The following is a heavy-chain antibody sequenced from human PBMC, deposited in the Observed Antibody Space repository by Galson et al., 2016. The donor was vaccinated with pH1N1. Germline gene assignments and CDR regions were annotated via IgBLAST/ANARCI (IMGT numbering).Heavy chain of an antibody. Sequence: QSGAEVKKPGESLKISCQSSGSSFSSYWVAWVRQMPGKGLEWMAIMYPDDSDIKYSPSFEGQVTISADKSISTAYLQWSSLKASDTAMYYCARYSGSFFFDYWGQGTLVTVSS. CDR1: GSSFSSYW. J-gene: IGHJ4*02. CDR2: MYPDDSDI. CDR3: ARYSGSFFFDY. V-gene: IGHV5-51*01. D-gene: IGHD1-26*01.